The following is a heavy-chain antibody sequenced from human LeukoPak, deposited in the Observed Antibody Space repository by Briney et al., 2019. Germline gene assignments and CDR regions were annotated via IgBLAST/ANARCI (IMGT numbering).Heavy chain of an antibody. Sequence: PGRSLRLSCAASEFTFSSYAMHWVRQAPGKGLEGVATISYDGSNKYYADSVKGRFTISRDNSKNTLYLHMNSLRAEDTAVYYCARDPEDSSGFYYYFDYWGQGTLVTVSS. D-gene: IGHD3-22*01. J-gene: IGHJ4*02. CDR3: ARDPEDSSGFYYYFDY. CDR2: ISYDGSNK. CDR1: EFTFSSYA. V-gene: IGHV3-30*04.